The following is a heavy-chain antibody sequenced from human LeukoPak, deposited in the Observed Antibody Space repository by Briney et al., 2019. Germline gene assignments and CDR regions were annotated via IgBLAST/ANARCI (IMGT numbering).Heavy chain of an antibody. V-gene: IGHV4-4*07. D-gene: IGHD1-26*01. CDR3: ARGERNYYYYYMDA. Sequence: SETLSLTCTVSGGSISSYYWSWIRQPAGKGLEWIGRIYTSGSTNYNPSLKSRVTMSVDTSKNQFSLKLSSVTAADTAVYYCARGERNYYYYYMDAWGKGTTVTVSS. CDR1: GGSISSYY. J-gene: IGHJ6*03. CDR2: IYTSGST.